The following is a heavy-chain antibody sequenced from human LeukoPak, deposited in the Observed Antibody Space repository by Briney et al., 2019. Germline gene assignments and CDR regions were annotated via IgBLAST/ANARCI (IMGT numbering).Heavy chain of an antibody. CDR1: GYTFTSYD. J-gene: IGHJ6*03. V-gene: IGHV1-8*03. D-gene: IGHD3-22*01. CDR3: ARGPYYYDSSGYGYMDV. CDR2: VNPKSGNT. Sequence: GASVKVSCKASGYTFTSYDINWVRQAPGQGLEWMGWVNPKSGNTGYTQKFQGRVTITRDTSITTAYMKLSSLRSEDTAVYYCARGPYYYDSSGYGYMDVWGKGTTVTISS.